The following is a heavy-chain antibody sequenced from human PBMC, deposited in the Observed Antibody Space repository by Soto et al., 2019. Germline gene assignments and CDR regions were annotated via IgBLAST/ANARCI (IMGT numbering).Heavy chain of an antibody. CDR1: GGSFSGYY. J-gene: IGHJ4*02. V-gene: IGHV4-34*01. CDR3: ARGLYSVFDY. Sequence: KLPGTLSLTCAVYGGSFSGYYWSWIRQPPGKGLEWIGEINHSGSTNYNPSLKSRVTISVDTSKNQFSLKLSSVTAADTAVYYCARGLYSVFDYWGQGTLVTVSS. CDR2: INHSGST. D-gene: IGHD5-12*01.